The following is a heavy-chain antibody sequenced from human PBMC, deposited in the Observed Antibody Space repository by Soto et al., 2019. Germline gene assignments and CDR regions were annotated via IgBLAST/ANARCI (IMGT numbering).Heavy chain of an antibody. CDR3: VRQSLALDDYGDPNYFDY. J-gene: IGHJ4*02. CDR1: GFTFSSYS. CDR2: ISSSSSYI. Sequence: GGSLRLSCAASGFTFSSYSMNWVRQAPGKGLEWVSSISSSSSYIYYADSVKGRFTISRDNAKNSLYLQMNSLRAEDTAVYYCVRQSLALDDYGDPNYFDYWGQGTLVTVSS. D-gene: IGHD4-17*01. V-gene: IGHV3-21*01.